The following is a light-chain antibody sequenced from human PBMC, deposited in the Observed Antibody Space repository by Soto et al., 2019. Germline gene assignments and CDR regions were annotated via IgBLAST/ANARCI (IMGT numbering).Light chain of an antibody. Sequence: QSALTQPASVSGSPGQSITISCTGTSGDVGTYNYVSWYQQHPGKAPKLMIYEVRNRPSGVSNRFSGSKSGSTASLTISGLQAEDEADYYCSSYTRSSTYVFGGGTKVTVL. V-gene: IGLV2-14*01. CDR3: SSYTRSSTYV. CDR1: SGDVGTYNY. CDR2: EVR. J-gene: IGLJ1*01.